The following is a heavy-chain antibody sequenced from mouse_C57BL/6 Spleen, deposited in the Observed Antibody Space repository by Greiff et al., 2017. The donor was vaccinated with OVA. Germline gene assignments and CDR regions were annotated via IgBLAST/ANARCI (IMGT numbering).Heavy chain of an antibody. J-gene: IGHJ2*01. CDR1: GYSITSGYY. D-gene: IGHD2-4*01. CDR2: ISYDGSN. Sequence: EVKLMESGPGLVKPSQSLSLTCSVTGYSITSGYYWNWIRQFPGNKLEWMGYISYDGSNNYNPSLKNRIPITRDTSKNQFFLKLNSVTTEDAATYYGAREGYDYANDWGQGTTLTVSS. CDR3: AREGYDYAND. V-gene: IGHV3-6*01.